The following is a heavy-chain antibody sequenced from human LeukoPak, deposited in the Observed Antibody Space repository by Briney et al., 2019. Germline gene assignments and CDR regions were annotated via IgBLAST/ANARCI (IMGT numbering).Heavy chain of an antibody. V-gene: IGHV3-23*01. D-gene: IGHD6-6*01. CDR2: VSGSGDRT. Sequence: PGGSLRLSCAASGFTFSNNGMSWVRQAPGKGLEWVSAVSGSGDRTYYADSVKGRFTISRDSSKNTLYLHMNSLRAEDTAVYYCAKARVYSSSFRDFWGQGTLVTVSS. J-gene: IGHJ4*02. CDR3: AKARVYSSSFRDF. CDR1: GFTFSNNG.